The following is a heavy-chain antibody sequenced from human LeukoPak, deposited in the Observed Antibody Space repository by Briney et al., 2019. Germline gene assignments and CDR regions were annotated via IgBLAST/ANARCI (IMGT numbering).Heavy chain of an antibody. J-gene: IGHJ5*02. CDR1: GFTFSDYY. D-gene: IGHD6-13*01. CDR3: ARDLFGYSSSWYGGHWFDP. CDR2: ISSSGSTI. Sequence: AGGSLRLSCAASGFTFSDYYMSWIRQAPGKGLEWVSYISSSGSTIYYADSVKGRFTISRDNAKNSLYLQMSSLRAEDTAVYYCARDLFGYSSSWYGGHWFDPWGQGTLVTVSS. V-gene: IGHV3-11*04.